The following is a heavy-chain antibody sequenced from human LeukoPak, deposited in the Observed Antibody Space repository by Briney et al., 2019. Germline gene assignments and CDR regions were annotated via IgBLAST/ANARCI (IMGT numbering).Heavy chain of an antibody. CDR1: GGSISSSSYY. CDR3: AEAAAEYYFDY. CDR2: IYYSGST. D-gene: IGHD6-13*01. Sequence: SETLSLTCTVSGGSISSSSYYWGWIRQPPGKGLEWIGSIYYSGSTYYNPSLKSRVTISVDTSKNQFSLKLSSVTAADTAVYYCAEAAAEYYFDYWGQGTLVTVSS. J-gene: IGHJ4*02. V-gene: IGHV4-39*07.